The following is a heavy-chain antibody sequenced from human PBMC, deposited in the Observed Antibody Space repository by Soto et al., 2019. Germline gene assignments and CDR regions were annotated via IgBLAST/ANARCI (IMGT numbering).Heavy chain of an antibody. J-gene: IGHJ4*02. CDR1: GYSLSTSGVG. CDR2: IYWDDDK. D-gene: IGHD6-19*01. CDR3: AHQNLSGRDY. V-gene: IGHV2-5*02. Sequence: QITLKESGATLAKPTQTLTLTCPFSGYSLSTSGVGVAWICQPPGKALEWLGLIYWDDDKRYSPYLKSRLTTTKDTAQNQVVLTRTNMDPVDTATYDCAHQNLSGRDYWGQGTLVTVSS.